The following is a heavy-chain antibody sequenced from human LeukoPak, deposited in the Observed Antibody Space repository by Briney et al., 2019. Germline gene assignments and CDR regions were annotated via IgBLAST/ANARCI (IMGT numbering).Heavy chain of an antibody. CDR3: ARLPTTVTTYSWFDP. D-gene: IGHD4-17*01. CDR1: GGSISSSSYY. V-gene: IGHV4-39*07. J-gene: IGHJ5*02. CDR2: IYYSGST. Sequence: SETLSLTCTVSGGSISSSSYYWGWIRQPPGKGLEWIGSIYYSGSTYYNPSLKSRVTISVDTSKNQFSLKLSSVTAADTAVYYCARLPTTVTTYSWFDPWGQGTLVTVSS.